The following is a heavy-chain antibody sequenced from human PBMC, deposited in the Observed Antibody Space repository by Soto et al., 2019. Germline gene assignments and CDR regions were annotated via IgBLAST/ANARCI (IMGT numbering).Heavy chain of an antibody. CDR3: ARVPDY. V-gene: IGHV4-30-2*01. CDR2: IYHSGSI. Sequence: QLQLQESGSGLVKPSQTLSLTCAVSGGSISSGGYSWSWIRQPPGKGLEGIGYIYHSGSIYYNPSLKSRVNISVDRSKNPFSPKPSPVTAADTAGYYWARVPDYWGQGTLVTVSS. J-gene: IGHJ4*02. CDR1: GGSISSGGYS. D-gene: IGHD1-1*01.